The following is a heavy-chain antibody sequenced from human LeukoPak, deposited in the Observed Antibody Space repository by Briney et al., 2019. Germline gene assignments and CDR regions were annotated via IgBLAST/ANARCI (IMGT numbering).Heavy chain of an antibody. CDR3: ARLVIAYCGGDCYPPGAFDI. D-gene: IGHD2-21*02. J-gene: IGHJ3*02. V-gene: IGHV1-69*05. CDR1: GGTFSSYA. Sequence: SVKVSCKASGGTFSSYAISWVRQAPGQGLEWMGGIIPIFGTANYAQKFQGRVTITTDESTSTAYMELSSLRSEDTAEYYCARLVIAYCGGDCYPPGAFDIWGQGTMVTVSS. CDR2: IIPIFGTA.